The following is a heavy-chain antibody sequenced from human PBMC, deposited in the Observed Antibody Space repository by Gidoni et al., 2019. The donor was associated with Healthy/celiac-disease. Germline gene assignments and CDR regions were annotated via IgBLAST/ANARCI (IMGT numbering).Heavy chain of an antibody. Sequence: EVQLWESGGGLVQPGGAGRLSWAASGFSCSRYAMCWVSQAPGRGLGWVSAIVVSGGSTYYADSVKGRFTISRDNSKNTLYLQMNSLSAEDTAVYYCAKDRSFGMGATDYWGQGTLVTVSS. CDR1: GFSCSRYA. J-gene: IGHJ4*02. V-gene: IGHV3-23*01. CDR3: AKDRSFGMGATDY. D-gene: IGHD1-26*01. CDR2: IVVSGGST.